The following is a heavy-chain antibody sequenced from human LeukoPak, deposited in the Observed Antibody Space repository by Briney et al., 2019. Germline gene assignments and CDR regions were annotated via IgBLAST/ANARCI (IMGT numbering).Heavy chain of an antibody. V-gene: IGHV4-59*01. CDR3: ARVSRCSGGSCYYFDY. D-gene: IGHD2-15*01. CDR1: GGSISNYY. CDR2: IYYSGST. Sequence: SETLSLTCTVSGGSISNYYWSWIRQPPGKGLEWIGYIYYSGSTSYNPSLKSRVTISVDTSKNQFPLKLSSVTAADTAVYYCARVSRCSGGSCYYFDYWGQGTLVTVSS. J-gene: IGHJ4*02.